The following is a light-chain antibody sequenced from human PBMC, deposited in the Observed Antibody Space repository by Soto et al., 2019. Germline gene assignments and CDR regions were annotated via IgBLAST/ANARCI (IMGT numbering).Light chain of an antibody. CDR3: QQYGSSPT. V-gene: IGKV3-20*01. Sequence: EIVLMQSPGTLSLSPGERATLCCRASQSMKRRYLAWYQQKPGQAPRVLIYAASHRATGIPDRFSGSGSGTDFTLTISKLEPEDFAVYYCQQYGSSPTFCQGTKVDI. J-gene: IGKJ1*01. CDR1: QSMKRRY. CDR2: AAS.